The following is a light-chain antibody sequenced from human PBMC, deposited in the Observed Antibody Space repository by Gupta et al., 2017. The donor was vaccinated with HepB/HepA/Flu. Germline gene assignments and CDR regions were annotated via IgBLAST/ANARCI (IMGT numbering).Light chain of an antibody. Sequence: DIQMTQSPSSLSASVGDRVTITCRASQTINNYLNWYQQKPGRAPKLLIYVASKLQSAVPSRFSGSGSGTDFSLTISSLQLEDFATYYCQQSYSIPPMYTFGQGTKLEIK. V-gene: IGKV1-39*01. CDR3: QQSYSIPPMYT. J-gene: IGKJ2*01. CDR1: QTINNY. CDR2: VAS.